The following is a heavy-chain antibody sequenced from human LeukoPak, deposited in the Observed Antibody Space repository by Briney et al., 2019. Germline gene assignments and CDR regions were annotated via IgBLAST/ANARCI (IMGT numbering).Heavy chain of an antibody. CDR2: IWFDGINK. Sequence: GGSLRLSCAASGFTFSNYGMHGVRQAPGKGLEWVAVIWFDGINKYYADSVKGRFTISRDNSKNTLFLQVNSLRAEDTAVYYCATGATSGSEAFDIWGQGTMVTVSS. J-gene: IGHJ3*02. CDR1: GFTFSNYG. V-gene: IGHV3-33*01. CDR3: ATGATSGSEAFDI. D-gene: IGHD1-26*01.